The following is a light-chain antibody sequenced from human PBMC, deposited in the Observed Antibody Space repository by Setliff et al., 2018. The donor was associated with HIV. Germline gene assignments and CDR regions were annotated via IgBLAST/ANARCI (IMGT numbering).Light chain of an antibody. CDR2: DVS. CDR3: CSYAGSYTFV. Sequence: QSALTQPASVSGSPGQSITISCTGTSYDIGYKNCVSWYQQHPGKAPKLIIFDVSNRPSGISDRFSGSKSGNTASLAISGLQAEDEADYYCCSYAGSYTFVFGTGTKV. V-gene: IGLV2-14*03. CDR1: SYDIGYKNC. J-gene: IGLJ1*01.